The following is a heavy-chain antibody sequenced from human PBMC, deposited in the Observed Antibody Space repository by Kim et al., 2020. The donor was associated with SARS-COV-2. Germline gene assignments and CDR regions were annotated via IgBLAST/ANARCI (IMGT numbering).Heavy chain of an antibody. CDR2: IYYSGST. CDR3: ARSLGAGPSTIFGVVIIPDAFDI. Sequence: SETLSLTCTVSGGSISSSSYYWGWIRQPPGKGLEWIGSIYYSGSTYYNPSLKSRVTISVDTSKNQFSLKLSFVTAADTAVYYCARSLGAGPSTIFGVVIIPDAFDICGQGTMVTVSS. CDR1: GGSISSSSYY. J-gene: IGHJ3*02. V-gene: IGHV4-39*01. D-gene: IGHD3-3*01.